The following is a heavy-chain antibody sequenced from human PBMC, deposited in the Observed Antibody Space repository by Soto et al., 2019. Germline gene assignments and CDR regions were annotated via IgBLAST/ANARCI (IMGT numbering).Heavy chain of an antibody. CDR2: IYFNGKT. CDR1: GVSISDTSYY. J-gene: IGHJ4*02. CDR3: ARQGSY. Sequence: QLQLQESGPGLVKPSETLSLTCNVSGVSISDTSYYWGWIRQPPGKGLEWIGTIYFNGKTFYNPSLQSRLTISVDTSKNQISLMLTSVTAADTAVYYCARQGSYWGQGTLVAVSS. V-gene: IGHV4-39*01.